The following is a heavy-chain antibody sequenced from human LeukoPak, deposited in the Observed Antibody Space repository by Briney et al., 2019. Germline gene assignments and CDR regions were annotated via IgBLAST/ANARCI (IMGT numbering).Heavy chain of an antibody. J-gene: IGHJ6*02. Sequence: ESGPTLVNPTQTLTLTCTFSGFSLSTSGMCVSWIRQPPGKALEWLARIDWDDDKYYSTSLKTRLTISKDTSKNQVVLTMTNMDPVDTGTYYCARVLMVYASYYYYGMDVWGQGTTVTVSS. CDR3: ARVLMVYASYYYYGMDV. D-gene: IGHD2-8*01. V-gene: IGHV2-70*11. CDR2: IDWDDDK. CDR1: GFSLSTSGMC.